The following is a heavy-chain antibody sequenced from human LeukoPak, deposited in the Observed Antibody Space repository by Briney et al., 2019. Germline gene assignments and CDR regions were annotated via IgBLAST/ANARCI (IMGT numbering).Heavy chain of an antibody. J-gene: IGHJ4*02. D-gene: IGHD6-19*01. Sequence: PSETLSLTCTVSGDSISPYYWSWIRQPAEKGLQWIGRVSAGGTTDYNPSLRSRVTMSVDTSKTQFSLKMTSVTAADTAVYYCSRGGGQWLIPDFDYWGQGLLVIVSS. V-gene: IGHV4-4*07. CDR2: VSAGGTT. CDR1: GDSISPYY. CDR3: SRGGGQWLIPDFDY.